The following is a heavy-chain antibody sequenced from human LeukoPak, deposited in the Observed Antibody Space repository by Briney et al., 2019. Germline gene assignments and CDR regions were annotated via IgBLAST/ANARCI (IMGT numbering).Heavy chain of an antibody. CDR2: INHSGST. V-gene: IGHV4-34*01. J-gene: IGHJ3*02. CDR3: ARRRYLAFDI. D-gene: IGHD1-20*01. CDR1: GGSFSGYY. Sequence: PLETLSLTCAVYGGSFSGYYWSWIRQPPGKGLEWIGEINHSGSTNYNPSLKSRVTISVDTSKNQFSLKLSSVTAADTAVYYCARRRYLAFDIWGQGTMVTVSS.